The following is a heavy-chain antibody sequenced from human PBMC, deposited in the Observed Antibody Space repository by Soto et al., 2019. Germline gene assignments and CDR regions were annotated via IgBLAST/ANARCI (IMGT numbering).Heavy chain of an antibody. CDR2: FDPEDGET. V-gene: IGHV1-24*01. J-gene: IGHJ4*02. CDR1: GYTLTELS. Sequence: GASVKVSCKVSGYTLTELSMHWVRQAPGKGLEWMGGFDPEDGETIYAQKFQGRVTMTEDTSTDTAYMELSSLRSEDTAVYYCAWMTNQRGLYSLWGQGTLVTVSA. CDR3: AWMTNQRGLYSL. D-gene: IGHD2-8*01.